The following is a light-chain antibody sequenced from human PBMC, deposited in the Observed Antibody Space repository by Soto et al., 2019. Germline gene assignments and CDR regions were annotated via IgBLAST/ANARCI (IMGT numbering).Light chain of an antibody. CDR2: GAP. CDR1: QSVSSSY. J-gene: IGKJ5*01. V-gene: IGKV3-20*01. CDR3: QQYGSSPPIT. Sequence: EIVLTQSPGTLSLSPGERATLSCRAIQSVSSSYLAWYQQKPGQAPRPLIYGAPSRTAGIPDRFSGSGSGTDFTLTISRLEPEDFAVYYCQQYGSSPPITFGQGTRLRL.